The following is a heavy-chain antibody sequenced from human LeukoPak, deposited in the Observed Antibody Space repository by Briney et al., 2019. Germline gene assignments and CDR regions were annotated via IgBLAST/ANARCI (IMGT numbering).Heavy chain of an antibody. Sequence: GGSLRLSCAASGFTFDDYGMGWVRQAPGKGLEWVSGINWNGGSTGYADSVKGRFTISRDNAKNSLYLQMNSLRAEDTALYYCARRVGATIGGAFDIWGQGTMVTVSS. CDR3: ARRVGATIGGAFDI. CDR1: GFTFDDYG. CDR2: INWNGGST. D-gene: IGHD1-26*01. V-gene: IGHV3-20*04. J-gene: IGHJ3*02.